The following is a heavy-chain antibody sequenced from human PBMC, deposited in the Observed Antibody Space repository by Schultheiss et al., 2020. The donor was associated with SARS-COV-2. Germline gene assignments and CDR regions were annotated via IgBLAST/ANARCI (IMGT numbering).Heavy chain of an antibody. CDR2: ISRDGTTI. Sequence: GESLKISCAASGFTVSSNYMSWFRQPPGKGLQWLSYISRDGTTIKYADSVKGRFIISRDKAKNSLYLQMNSLRVEDTAVYYCARALVGANSFDYWGQGNLVTVSS. CDR1: GFTVSSNY. CDR3: ARALVGANSFDY. V-gene: IGHV3-11*01. D-gene: IGHD1-26*01. J-gene: IGHJ4*02.